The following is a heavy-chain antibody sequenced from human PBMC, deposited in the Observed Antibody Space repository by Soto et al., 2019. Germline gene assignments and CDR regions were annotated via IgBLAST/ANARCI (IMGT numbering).Heavy chain of an antibody. D-gene: IGHD1-26*01. V-gene: IGHV3-30-3*01. CDR1: GFTFSSFA. J-gene: IGHJ4*02. CDR2: ISYDGSNK. CDR3: ARASDLIGGTLPFDY. Sequence: QVQVVESGGGVVQPGRSLRLSCGASGFTFSSFAMHWVRQAPGKGLEWVALISYDGSNKYYADSVKGRFTISRDNSKNTLYLQMNSLRGEDTAVYYCARASDLIGGTLPFDYWGQGTLVTVSS.